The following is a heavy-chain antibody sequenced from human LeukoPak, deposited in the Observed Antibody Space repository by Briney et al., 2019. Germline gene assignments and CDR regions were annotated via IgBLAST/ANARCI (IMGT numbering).Heavy chain of an antibody. J-gene: IGHJ5*02. V-gene: IGHV3-23*01. CDR2: ISGSGGST. CDR3: AKEEELSDNSGYPAHWFDP. CDR1: GITFSNYD. Sequence: GGSLRLSCAASGITFSNYDMSWVRQAPGKGLEWVSSISGSGGSTYYAASVKGRFTISRDNSRNTLYVQMNSLRAEDTAVYYCAKEEELSDNSGYPAHWFDPWGQGTLVTVSS. D-gene: IGHD3-22*01.